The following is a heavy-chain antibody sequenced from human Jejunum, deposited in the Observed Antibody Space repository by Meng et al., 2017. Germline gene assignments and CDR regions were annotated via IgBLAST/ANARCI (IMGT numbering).Heavy chain of an antibody. CDR1: GFNFRTKY. Sequence: EVELVDSGGGLVPPGGSLRLSCAASGFNFRTKYMSWVRRAPGKGLEWVSASGRNRDTYYADSVKGRFTISRDTSKNTLYLDMNSLGAEDTAVYYCAKHPSGSYTFDSWGQGTLVTVSS. CDR3: AKHPSGSYTFDS. CDR2: SGRNRDT. D-gene: IGHD1-26*01. V-gene: IGHV3-23*04. J-gene: IGHJ4*02.